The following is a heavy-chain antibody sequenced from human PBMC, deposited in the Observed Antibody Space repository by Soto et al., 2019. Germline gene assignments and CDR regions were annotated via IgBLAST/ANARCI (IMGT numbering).Heavy chain of an antibody. CDR3: AKALGYCSGGSCYPPGYYYGMDV. CDR1: GFTFSSFG. J-gene: IGHJ6*02. V-gene: IGHV3-30*18. Sequence: GGSLRLSCAASGFTFSSFGMHWVRQAPGKGLEWVAVISYDGSNKYYADSVKGRFTISRDNSKNTLYLQMNSLRAEDTAVYYCAKALGYCSGGSCYPPGYYYGMDVWGQGTTVTVS. D-gene: IGHD2-15*01. CDR2: ISYDGSNK.